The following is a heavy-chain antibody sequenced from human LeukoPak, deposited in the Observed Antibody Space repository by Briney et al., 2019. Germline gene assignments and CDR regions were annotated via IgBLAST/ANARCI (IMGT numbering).Heavy chain of an antibody. D-gene: IGHD2-2*01. CDR1: GFTFSNYA. V-gene: IGHV3-30*01. Sequence: PGGSLRLSCAASGFTFSNYAMHWVRQAPGKGLEWVAVISYDGSNKYYADSVKGRFTISRDNSKNTLYLQMNSLRAEDTAVYYCARDQFKTDCSSTSCPPSTWGRGTLVTVSS. J-gene: IGHJ5*02. CDR3: ARDQFKTDCSSTSCPPST. CDR2: ISYDGSNK.